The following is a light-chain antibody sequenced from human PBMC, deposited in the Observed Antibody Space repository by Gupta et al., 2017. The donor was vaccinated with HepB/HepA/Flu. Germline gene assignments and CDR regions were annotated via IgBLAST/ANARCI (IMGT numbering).Light chain of an antibody. J-gene: IGLJ3*02. Sequence: ELTQPPSVSVSPGQTARITCSGDTLSRQYTYWYQQRPGQAPILIIFQDKERPPGIPERFSASSSGTTASLTISDVQSEDAADYFCQSLDASGRVFGGGTKLTVL. CDR2: QDK. CDR1: TLSRQY. V-gene: IGLV3-25*03. CDR3: QSLDASGRV.